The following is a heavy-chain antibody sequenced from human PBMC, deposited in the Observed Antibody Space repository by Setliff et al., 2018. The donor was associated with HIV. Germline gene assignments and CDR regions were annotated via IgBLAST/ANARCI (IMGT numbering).Heavy chain of an antibody. J-gene: IGHJ3*01. Sequence: SVKVSCKASGDTFTYYAISWVRQAPGQGLEWMGGVIPIFGARDYAQKFQGRVTITADESTNTAYMELSSLRSGDTAVYYCARETAPAHYYGSGSYRLHAFDVWGQGTMVTVS. V-gene: IGHV1-69*13. D-gene: IGHD3-10*01. CDR2: VIPIFGAR. CDR3: ARETAPAHYYGSGSYRLHAFDV. CDR1: GDTFTYYA.